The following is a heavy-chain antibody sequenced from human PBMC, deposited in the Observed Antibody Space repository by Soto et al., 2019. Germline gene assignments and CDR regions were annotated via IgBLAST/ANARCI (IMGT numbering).Heavy chain of an antibody. D-gene: IGHD3-3*01. CDR2: VYWDDDK. Sequence: QITLKESGPTLVNPTQTLTLTCTFSGFSVTTSGMGVAWIRQPPGKALEWLALVYWDDDKRYRSSLRSRLTITRDTSKSQVVLTMTNVDPVDTGTYYCARDFWSAYDYWGPGMLVTVSS. V-gene: IGHV2-5*02. CDR1: GFSVTTSGMG. CDR3: ARDFWSAYDY. J-gene: IGHJ4*02.